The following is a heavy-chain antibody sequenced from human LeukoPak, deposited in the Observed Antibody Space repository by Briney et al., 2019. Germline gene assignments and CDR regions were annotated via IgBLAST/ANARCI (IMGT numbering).Heavy chain of an antibody. D-gene: IGHD6-19*01. CDR1: GFTVSSNY. V-gene: IGHV3-53*01. CDR3: ARVRQWLARSLFDY. J-gene: IGHJ4*02. CDR2: IYSGGST. Sequence: GGSLRLSCAASGFTVSSNYMSWVRQAPGKGLEWVSVIYSGGSTYYADSVKGRFTISRDNSKNTLYLQMNSLRAEDTAVYYCARVRQWLARSLFDYWGQGTLVTVSS.